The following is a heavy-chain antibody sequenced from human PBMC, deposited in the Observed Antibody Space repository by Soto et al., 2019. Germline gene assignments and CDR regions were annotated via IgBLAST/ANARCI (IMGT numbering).Heavy chain of an antibody. J-gene: IGHJ4*02. V-gene: IGHV3-30-3*01. CDR1: GFTFSSYA. CDR3: ARDMITFGGVIVMPFDY. D-gene: IGHD3-16*02. Sequence: GGSLRLSCAASGFTFSSYAMHWVRQAPGKGLEWVAVISYDGSNKYYADSVKGRFTISRDNSKNTLYLQMNSLRAEDTAVYYCARDMITFGGVIVMPFDYWGQGTLVTVSS. CDR2: ISYDGSNK.